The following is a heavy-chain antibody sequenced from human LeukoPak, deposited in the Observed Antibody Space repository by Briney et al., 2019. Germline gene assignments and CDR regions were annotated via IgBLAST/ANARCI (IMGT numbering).Heavy chain of an antibody. D-gene: IGHD5-12*01. J-gene: IGHJ5*02. CDR2: IYRSGST. CDR1: GGSISSGGYC. Sequence: PSETLSLTCAVSGGSISSGGYCWSWIRPPPGKGLEWIGYIYRSGSTYYNPSLKSRVTISVDRSKNQFYLKLSSVTAADTAVYYCARSGYSGYAGRMGGKNWFDPWGQGTLVTVSS. V-gene: IGHV4-30-2*01. CDR3: ARSGYSGYAGRMGGKNWFDP.